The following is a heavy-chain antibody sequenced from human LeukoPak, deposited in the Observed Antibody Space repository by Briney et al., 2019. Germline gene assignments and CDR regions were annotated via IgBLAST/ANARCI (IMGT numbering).Heavy chain of an antibody. CDR2: MNPNSGNT. Sequence: ASVKVSCKASGYAFTSYDITWVRQATGQGLEWMGWMNPNSGNTGYAQKFQGRVTMTRNTSISTAYMELSSLRSEDTAVYYCARSYSPWFGEGLYYYMDVWGKGTTVTVSS. CDR1: GYAFTSYD. J-gene: IGHJ6*03. V-gene: IGHV1-8*01. CDR3: ARSYSPWFGEGLYYYMDV. D-gene: IGHD3-10*01.